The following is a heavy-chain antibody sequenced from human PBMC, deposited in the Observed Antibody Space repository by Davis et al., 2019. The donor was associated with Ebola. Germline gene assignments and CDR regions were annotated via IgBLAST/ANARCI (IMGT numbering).Heavy chain of an antibody. Sequence: PGGSLRLSCAASGFTFSSYAMHWVRQAPGKGLEWVAVISYDGSNKYYADSVKGRFTISRDNSKNTLYLQMNSLRAEDTAVYYCARVLSSGWYFDYWGQGTLVTVSS. CDR1: GFTFSSYA. D-gene: IGHD6-19*01. CDR3: ARVLSSGWYFDY. V-gene: IGHV3-30-3*01. CDR2: ISYDGSNK. J-gene: IGHJ4*02.